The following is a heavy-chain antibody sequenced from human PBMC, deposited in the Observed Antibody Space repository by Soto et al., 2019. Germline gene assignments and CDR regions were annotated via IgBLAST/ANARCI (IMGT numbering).Heavy chain of an antibody. CDR3: ARDGYYYDSSGYQPPYGMDV. J-gene: IGHJ6*02. D-gene: IGHD3-22*01. V-gene: IGHV4-31*03. Sequence: QVQLQESGPGLVKPSQTLSLTCTVSGGYISSGGYYWSWFRHHPGKGLEWIGYIYYSGSTYYNPSLKSRVTLSVDTSKNQFSLKLSSVTAADTAVYYCARDGYYYDSSGYQPPYGMDVWGQGTTVTVS. CDR1: GGYISSGGYY. CDR2: IYYSGST.